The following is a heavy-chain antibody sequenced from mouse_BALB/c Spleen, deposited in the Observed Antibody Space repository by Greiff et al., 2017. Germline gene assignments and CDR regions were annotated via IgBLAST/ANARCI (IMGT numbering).Heavy chain of an antibody. J-gene: IGHJ3*01. D-gene: IGHD3-1*01. CDR1: GFAFSSYD. Sequence: DVQLVESGGGLVKPGGSLKLSCAASGFAFSSYDMSWVRQTPEKRLEWVAYISSGGGSTYYPDTVKGRFTISRDNAKNTLYLQMSSLKSEDTAMYYGARHGAGGGSFAYWGQGTLVTVSA. CDR2: ISSGGGST. V-gene: IGHV5-12-1*01. CDR3: ARHGAGGGSFAY.